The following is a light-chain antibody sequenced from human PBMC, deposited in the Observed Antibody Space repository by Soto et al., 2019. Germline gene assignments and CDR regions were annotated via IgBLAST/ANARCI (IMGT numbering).Light chain of an antibody. CDR3: QQFNSYPIT. V-gene: IGKV1-13*02. Sequence: AIPLTQSPSSLSASVGDRVTITCRASQGISSALAWYQQKPGKAPKLLIYDASSLESGVPSTFSGSGSGTDFTLTISSLQPEDFATYYCQQFNSYPITFGQGTRLEIK. J-gene: IGKJ5*01. CDR2: DAS. CDR1: QGISSA.